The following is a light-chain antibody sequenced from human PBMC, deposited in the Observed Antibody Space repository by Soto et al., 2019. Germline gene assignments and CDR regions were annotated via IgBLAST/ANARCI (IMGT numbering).Light chain of an antibody. CDR3: QQYNSYSPKT. CDR1: QSISSW. J-gene: IGKJ1*01. CDR2: DAS. V-gene: IGKV1-5*01. Sequence: DIQMTQSPSTLSASVGDRATITCRASQSISSWLAWYQQKPGKAPKLLIYDASSLESGVPSRFSGRGSGTEFTLTISSLQPDDFATYYCQQYNSYSPKTFCPGPRLDIK.